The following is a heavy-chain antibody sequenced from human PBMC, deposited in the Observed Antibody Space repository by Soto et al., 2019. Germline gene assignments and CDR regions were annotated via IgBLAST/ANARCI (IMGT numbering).Heavy chain of an antibody. V-gene: IGHV3-64*01. J-gene: IGHJ4*02. CDR2: ISSNGGST. CDR3: ARGRGPPYYYDSSGYQDY. D-gene: IGHD3-22*01. CDR1: GVTISSYA. Sequence: GGSLRLSCAASGVTISSYAMHWVRQAPGKGLEYVSAISSNGGSTYYANSVKGRFTISRDNSKNTLYLQMGSLRAEDMAVYYCARGRGPPYYYDSSGYQDYWGQGTLVTVSS.